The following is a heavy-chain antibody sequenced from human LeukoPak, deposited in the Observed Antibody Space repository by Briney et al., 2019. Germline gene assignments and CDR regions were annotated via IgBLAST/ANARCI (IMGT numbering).Heavy chain of an antibody. CDR2: INPNSGGT. Sequence: ASVKVSCKASGYTFTGYYMYCVRQAPGQGLEWMGWINPNSGGTNYAQKFQGRVTMTRDTSISTAYMELSRLRSDDTAVYYCARDANSGSLDFDYWGQGTLVTVSS. V-gene: IGHV1-2*02. D-gene: IGHD1-26*01. CDR3: ARDANSGSLDFDY. J-gene: IGHJ4*02. CDR1: GYTFTGYY.